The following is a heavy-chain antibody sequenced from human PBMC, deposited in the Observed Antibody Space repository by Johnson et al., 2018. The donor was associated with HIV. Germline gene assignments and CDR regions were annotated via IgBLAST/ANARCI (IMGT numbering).Heavy chain of an antibody. J-gene: IGHJ3*02. Sequence: EVQLVESGGGLVQPGGSLRLSCAASGFTFSSYVMSWVRQAPGKGLEWVSGISSHGGSTYYENSVKGRFTISRDNSQNTLYLQMGSLRAEDMAGYYCAREGNWNDGYDAFDIWGQGTMVTVSS. CDR2: ISSHGGST. V-gene: IGHV3-64*01. CDR3: AREGNWNDGYDAFDI. CDR1: GFTFSSYV. D-gene: IGHD1-20*01.